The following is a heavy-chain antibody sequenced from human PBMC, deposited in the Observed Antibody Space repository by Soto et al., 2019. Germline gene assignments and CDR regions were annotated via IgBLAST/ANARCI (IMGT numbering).Heavy chain of an antibody. Sequence: SETLSLTCAVDGGCFSGYYWSWIRQPPGKGLEWIGYIHYSGSTNYNPSLRSRVTIAVDTPKNQFSPKGNSLTAADTAIYYCARGGVAARQGRWFDPWGQGTLVTVSS. D-gene: IGHD6-25*01. J-gene: IGHJ5*02. V-gene: IGHV4-59*01. CDR3: ARGGVAARQGRWFDP. CDR1: GGCFSGYY. CDR2: IHYSGST.